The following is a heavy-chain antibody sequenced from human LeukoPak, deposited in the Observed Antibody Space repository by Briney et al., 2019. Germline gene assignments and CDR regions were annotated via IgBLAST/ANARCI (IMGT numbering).Heavy chain of an antibody. D-gene: IGHD5-12*01. J-gene: IGHJ5*02. CDR2: IIPIFGTA. CDR1: GGTFSSYA. Sequence: ASVEVSCKASGGTFSSYAISWVRQAPGQGLEWMGGIIPIFGTANYAQKFQGRVTITADESTSTAYMELSSLRSEDTAVYYCARGEYGGYANWFDPWGQGTLVTVSS. CDR3: ARGEYGGYANWFDP. V-gene: IGHV1-69*13.